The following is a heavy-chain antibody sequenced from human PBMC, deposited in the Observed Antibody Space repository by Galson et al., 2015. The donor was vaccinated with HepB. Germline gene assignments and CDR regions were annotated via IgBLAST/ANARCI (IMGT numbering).Heavy chain of an antibody. CDR3: VRDLAGDIFTGFGPNWFDP. D-gene: IGHD3-9*01. CDR1: GYTFTGYY. CDR2: TNPNTGGS. J-gene: IGHJ5*02. Sequence: SVKVSCKALGYTFTGYYIHWVRQAPGQGLEWMGRTNPNTGGSNYALMFQGRVTMTRDTSISTVYMELSRLRFDDIAVYYCVRDLAGDIFTGFGPNWFDPWGQGTLVSVSS. V-gene: IGHV1-2*06.